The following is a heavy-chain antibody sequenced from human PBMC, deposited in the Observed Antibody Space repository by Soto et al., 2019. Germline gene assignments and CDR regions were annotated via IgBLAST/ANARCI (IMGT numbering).Heavy chain of an antibody. J-gene: IGHJ4*02. CDR2: ISAGGDRT. V-gene: IGHV3-23*01. Sequence: EVQVSESGGGLGQPGGSLRLSCATSGFTFSNYPMNWVRQAPGKGLEWVSGISAGGDRTYYADSVKGRFTIFRDNSKNSVALRMNSLRVEDTAVYYCARRVWGQGTLVTVSS. CDR3: ARRV. CDR1: GFTFSNYP.